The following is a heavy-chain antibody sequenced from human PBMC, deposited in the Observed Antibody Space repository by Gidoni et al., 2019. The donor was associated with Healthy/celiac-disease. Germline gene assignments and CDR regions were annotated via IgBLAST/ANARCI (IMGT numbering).Heavy chain of an antibody. V-gene: IGHV3-66*04. CDR2: IYSGGST. J-gene: IGHJ4*02. CDR1: GFTVSSNY. D-gene: IGHD1-1*01. CDR3: ASQLDRGVGYFDY. Sequence: EVQLVESGGGLVQPGGSLRLSCAASGFTVSSNYMSWVRPAPGKGLEWVSVIYSGGSTYYADSVKGRFTISRDNSKNTLYLQMNSLRAEDTAVYYCASQLDRGVGYFDYWGQGTLVTVSS.